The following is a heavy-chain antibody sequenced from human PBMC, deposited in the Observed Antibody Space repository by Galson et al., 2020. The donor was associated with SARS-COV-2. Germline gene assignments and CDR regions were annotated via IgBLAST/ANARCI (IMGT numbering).Heavy chain of an antibody. CDR3: AKEYVRAENYYYYYMDV. V-gene: IGHV3-33*06. CDR2: IWYDGSNK. J-gene: IGHJ6*03. D-gene: IGHD2-8*01. Sequence: QLGESLKISCAASGFTFSSYGMHWVRQAPGKGLEWVAVIWYDGSNKYYADSVKGRFTISRDNSKNTLYLQMNSLRAEDTAVYYCAKEYVRAENYYYYYMDVWGKGTTVTVSS. CDR1: GFTFSSYG.